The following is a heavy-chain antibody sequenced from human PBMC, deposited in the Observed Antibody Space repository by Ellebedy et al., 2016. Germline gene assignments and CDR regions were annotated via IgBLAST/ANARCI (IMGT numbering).Heavy chain of an antibody. CDR1: GGSISSSSYY. V-gene: IGHV4-39*01. D-gene: IGHD6-13*01. Sequence: SETLSLXCTVSGGSISSSSYYWGWIRQPPGKGLEWIGSIYYSGSTYYNPSLKSRVTISVDTSKNQFSLKLSSVTAADTAVYYCARRPSSKAAAGHFDYWGQGTLVTVSS. CDR3: ARRPSSKAAAGHFDY. J-gene: IGHJ4*02. CDR2: IYYSGST.